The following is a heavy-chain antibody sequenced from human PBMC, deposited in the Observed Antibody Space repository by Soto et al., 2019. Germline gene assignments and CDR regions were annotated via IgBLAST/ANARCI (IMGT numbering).Heavy chain of an antibody. D-gene: IGHD3-22*01. V-gene: IGHV4-59*01. CDR3: ARVGSSGSYFDS. CDR2: IYYTGST. Sequence: PSETLSLTCTVSGGSISSYYWSWIRQPPGKGLEWIAYIYYTGSTNYNPSLKSRVTLSADTSKNQFSLKLSSVTAADTAMYYCARVGSSGSYFDSWGQGTLVTVSS. J-gene: IGHJ4*02. CDR1: GGSISSYY.